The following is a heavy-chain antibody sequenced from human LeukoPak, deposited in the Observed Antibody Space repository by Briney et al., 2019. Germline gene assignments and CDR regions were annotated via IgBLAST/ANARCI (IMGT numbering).Heavy chain of an antibody. CDR3: AREYRGEYYFAY. CDR1: GFTFSSYW. V-gene: IGHV3-74*01. D-gene: IGHD3-10*01. J-gene: IGHJ4*02. CDR2: IKSDGSST. Sequence: GGSLRLSCAASGFTFSSYWMHWVRQAPGKGLVWVSRIKSDGSSTSYADSVKGRFTISRDNAKNTLYLQMNSLRAEDTAVYYCAREYRGEYYFAYWGQGTLVTVSS.